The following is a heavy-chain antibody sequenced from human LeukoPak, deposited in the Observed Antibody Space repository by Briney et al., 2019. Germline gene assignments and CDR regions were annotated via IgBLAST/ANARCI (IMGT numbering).Heavy chain of an antibody. CDR1: GGPFSGYD. V-gene: IGHV4-34*01. CDR2: INHSGST. D-gene: IGHD2-2*02. J-gene: IGHJ4*02. Sequence: SETLSLTCAVYGGPFSGYDWSWIRQPPGKGLEWIGEINHSGSTNYNPSLKSRVTISVDTSKNQFSLKLSSVTAADTAVYYCARGLPDSCYNYWGQGTLVTVSS. CDR3: ARGLPDSCYNY.